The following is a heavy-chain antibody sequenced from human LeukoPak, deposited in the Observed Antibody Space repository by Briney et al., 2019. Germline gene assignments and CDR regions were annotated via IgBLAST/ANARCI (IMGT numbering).Heavy chain of an antibody. V-gene: IGHV3-7*01. J-gene: IGHJ5*02. CDR3: ARGRSDPRYYGSGMDWFDP. D-gene: IGHD3-10*01. CDR1: GFDFSTQW. Sequence: PGGSLRLSCAASGFDFSTQWMSWVRQAPGKGLEWVAIVNQGATQKYYVDSVKGRFTISRDNAKNSLYLQMNSLGAEDTAVYYCARGRSDPRYYGSGMDWFDPWGQGTLVTVSS. CDR2: VNQGATQK.